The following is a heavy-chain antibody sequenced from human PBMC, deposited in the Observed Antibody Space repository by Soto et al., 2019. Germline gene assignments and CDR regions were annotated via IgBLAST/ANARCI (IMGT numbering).Heavy chain of an antibody. D-gene: IGHD1-7*01. CDR2: IYYSGTT. V-gene: IGHV4-39*01. Sequence: PSETLSLTCTVSGGPISVFNHYWYWIRQPPGKGLEWIGTIYYSGTTIYNPSLQSRVTMSVDTSKRQFSLKVRSVNAADTAAYFWPRRETHGTGNHYLDHWGQGARVTVAS. CDR3: PRRETHGTGNHYLDH. J-gene: IGHJ4*02. CDR1: GGPISVFNHY.